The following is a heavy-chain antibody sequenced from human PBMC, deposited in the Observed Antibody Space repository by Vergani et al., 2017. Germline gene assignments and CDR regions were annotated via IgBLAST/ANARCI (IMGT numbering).Heavy chain of an antibody. CDR3: ARGHWNYFGAYYYYMDV. CDR1: GYTFTSYG. D-gene: IGHD1-7*01. Sequence: QVQLVQSGAEVKKPGASVKVSCKASGYTFTSYGISWVRQAPGQGLEWMGWISAYNGNTNYAQKLQGRVTMTTETSTRTAYMELRSLRSDDTAVYYCARGHWNYFGAYYYYMDVGDKGITVTVSS. J-gene: IGHJ6*03. CDR2: ISAYNGNT. V-gene: IGHV1-18*01.